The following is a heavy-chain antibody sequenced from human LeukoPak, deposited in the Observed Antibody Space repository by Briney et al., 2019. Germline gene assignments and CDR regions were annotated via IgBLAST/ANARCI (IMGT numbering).Heavy chain of an antibody. CDR1: GFILSIYS. CDR2: ISSSSSYI. V-gene: IGHV3-21*01. J-gene: IGHJ3*02. D-gene: IGHD2-21*01. Sequence: GGSLRLSCAASGFILSIYSMNWVRQAPGKGLEWVSSISSSSSYIYYADSVKGRFNISRHNAKNSLYLQMNSLRADDTAVYYCARDCGGDCYYTGAFDIWGQGTMVTVSS. CDR3: ARDCGGDCYYTGAFDI.